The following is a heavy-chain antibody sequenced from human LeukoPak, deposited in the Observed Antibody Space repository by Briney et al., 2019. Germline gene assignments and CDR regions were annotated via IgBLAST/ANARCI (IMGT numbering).Heavy chain of an antibody. D-gene: IGHD2-21*02. V-gene: IGHV3-74*01. CDR1: GFTFSSYW. CDR3: ARDGDAPMTDFDY. Sequence: GGSLRLSCAASGFTFSSYWRCWVRQDPGKGLAWVSCIKTDGSITAYAGSVKGRFTLSRDNAKNTLYLQMNSLRADDTAVYYCARDGDAPMTDFDYWGQGTLVTVSS. J-gene: IGHJ4*02. CDR2: IKTDGSIT.